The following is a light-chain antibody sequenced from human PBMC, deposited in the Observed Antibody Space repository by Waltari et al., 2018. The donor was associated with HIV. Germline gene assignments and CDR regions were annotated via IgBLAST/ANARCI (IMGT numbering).Light chain of an antibody. Sequence: QSVLSQPPSASGTPGQRLTLSCSASTATNIATDDLSWFRQVPGAAPRLLMYQTDQRPSWVTDRFSGSKSGTSASLVISGLRSEDEAHYYCAAWDDSLSGYVFGTGTKVIVL. CDR3: AAWDDSLSGYV. CDR2: QTD. J-gene: IGLJ1*01. V-gene: IGLV1-47*01. CDR1: TATNIATDD.